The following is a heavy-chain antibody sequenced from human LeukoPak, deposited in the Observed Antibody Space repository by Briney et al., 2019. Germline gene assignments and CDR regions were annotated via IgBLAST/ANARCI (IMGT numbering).Heavy chain of an antibody. Sequence: PGGSLRLSCAASGFTFSSYGMHWVRQAPGKGLEWVAVIWYDGGNKYYADSVKGRFTISRDNSKNTLYLQMNSLRAEDTAVYYCARYSGSYYGSDYWGQGTLVTVSS. CDR3: ARYSGSYYGSDY. CDR2: IWYDGGNK. J-gene: IGHJ4*02. D-gene: IGHD1-26*01. CDR1: GFTFSSYG. V-gene: IGHV3-33*01.